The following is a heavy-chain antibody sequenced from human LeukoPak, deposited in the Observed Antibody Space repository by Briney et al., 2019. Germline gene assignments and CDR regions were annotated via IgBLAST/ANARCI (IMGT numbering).Heavy chain of an antibody. CDR3: ARELAAAGGTNWFDP. Sequence: PGGSLRLSCAASGFTFSDYYMSWIRQAPGKGLEWVSYIGSSGSTIYYADSVKGRFTISRDNAKNSLYLQMNSLRAEDTAVYYCARELAAAGGTNWFDPWGQGTLVTVSS. V-gene: IGHV3-11*04. CDR1: GFTFSDYY. D-gene: IGHD6-13*01. CDR2: IGSSGSTI. J-gene: IGHJ5*02.